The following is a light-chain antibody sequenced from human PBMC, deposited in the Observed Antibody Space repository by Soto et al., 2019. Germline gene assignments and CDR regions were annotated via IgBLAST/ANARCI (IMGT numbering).Light chain of an antibody. CDR3: HQYNNWPPMYT. V-gene: IGKV3-15*01. J-gene: IGKJ2*01. Sequence: EIVMTQSPATLSVSPGERATLSCRASQSVSSNLAWYQQKPGQAPRLLIYGASTRATGIPARFSGSGSGTEFTLTISSLQSEDFAIYYCHQYNNWPPMYTFGQGTKLESK. CDR2: GAS. CDR1: QSVSSN.